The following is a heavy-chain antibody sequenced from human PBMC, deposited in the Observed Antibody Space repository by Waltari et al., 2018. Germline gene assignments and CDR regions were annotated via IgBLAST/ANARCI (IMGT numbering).Heavy chain of an antibody. CDR3: ARGGRFAHYDFWSGYFGY. CDR2: INNSGST. J-gene: IGHJ4*02. V-gene: IGHV4-34*01. Sequence: QVQLQQWGAGLLKPSETLSLTCAVYGGSFSGYYWSWIRQPPGKGLEWIGEINNSGSTNYNPSLKSRVTISVDTSKNQFSLKLSSVTAADTAVYYCARGGRFAHYDFWSGYFGYWGQGTLVTVSS. D-gene: IGHD3-3*01. CDR1: GGSFSGYY.